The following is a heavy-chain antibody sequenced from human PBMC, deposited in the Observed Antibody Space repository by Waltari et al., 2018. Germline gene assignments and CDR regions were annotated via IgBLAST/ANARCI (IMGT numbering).Heavy chain of an antibody. D-gene: IGHD2-15*01. CDR3: AADRGNGLYFDY. Sequence: QVQLQESGPGLVKPSGTLSLTCAVSGASINSNYWWSWVRQSPGKGLEWIGQVHHSGRTYSTPSLKIRVSISIDWSKNQFSLNLSSVNDADTAVYYCAADRGNGLYFDYWGQGTLVTVSS. J-gene: IGHJ4*02. CDR1: GASINSNYW. V-gene: IGHV4-4*02. CDR2: VHHSGRT.